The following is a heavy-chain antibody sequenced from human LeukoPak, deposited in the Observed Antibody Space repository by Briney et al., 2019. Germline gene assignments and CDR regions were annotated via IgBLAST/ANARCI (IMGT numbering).Heavy chain of an antibody. CDR2: INPSGGTT. J-gene: IGHJ6*03. D-gene: IGHD6-13*01. CDR3: AREYEQLVFLLARNYYYMDV. CDR1: GYTFSSSY. Sequence: ASVKVSCKASGYTFSSSYMHWVRQAPGQGLEWMGLINPSGGTTIYAQRFQGRVTMTRDTSISTAYMELSRLRSDDTAVYYCAREYEQLVFLLARNYYYMDVWGKGTTVTVSS. V-gene: IGHV1-46*01.